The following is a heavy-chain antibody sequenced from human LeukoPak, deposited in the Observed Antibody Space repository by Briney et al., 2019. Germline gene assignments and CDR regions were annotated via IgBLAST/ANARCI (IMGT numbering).Heavy chain of an antibody. D-gene: IGHD5-24*01. CDR3: AKQFVDI. V-gene: IGHV3-23*01. J-gene: IGHJ5*02. Sequence: GGSLRLSCAASGFPFSSYAMNWVRQAPGKGLEWVSAISETGDRTHYADSVKGRFTVSRDNPKDTLYLQMDSLRAEDTAVYYCAKQFVDIWGQGTLVTVSS. CDR2: ISETGDRT. CDR1: GFPFSSYA.